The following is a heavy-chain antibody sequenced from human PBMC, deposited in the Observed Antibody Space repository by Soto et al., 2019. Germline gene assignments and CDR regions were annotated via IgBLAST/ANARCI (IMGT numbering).Heavy chain of an antibody. D-gene: IGHD4-4*01. Sequence: EVQLVESGGGLVQPGGSLRLSCAASGFTVSSNYMSWVRQAPGKGLEWVSVSYSGGSTYYADSVKGRFTISRNNSKNTLYLQMNSRRAEDTAVYYCARVRGGGNFAYYFDYWGQGTLVTVSS. CDR3: ARVRGGGNFAYYFDY. V-gene: IGHV3-66*01. CDR2: SYSGGST. J-gene: IGHJ4*02. CDR1: GFTVSSNY.